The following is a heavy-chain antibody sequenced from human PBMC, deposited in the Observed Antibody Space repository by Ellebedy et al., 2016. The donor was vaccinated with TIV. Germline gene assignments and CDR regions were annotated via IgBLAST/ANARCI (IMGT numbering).Heavy chain of an antibody. D-gene: IGHD4-11*01. CDR2: ISSSSTDI. Sequence: GGSLRLSXAAFGFTFRSYSMNWVRQAPGKGLEWVSFISSSSTDIHYADSVKGRFTISRDNAKNSLYLQMNSLRAEDTAVYYCARESTTVTTDYFDYWGQGTLVTVSS. CDR3: ARESTTVTTDYFDY. CDR1: GFTFRSYS. J-gene: IGHJ4*02. V-gene: IGHV3-21*01.